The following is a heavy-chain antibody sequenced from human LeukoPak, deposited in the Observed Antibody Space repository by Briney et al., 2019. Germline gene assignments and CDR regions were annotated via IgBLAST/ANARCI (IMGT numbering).Heavy chain of an antibody. Sequence: GGSLRLLRAASGFPFSDYYMSWIRQAPGKGLEGVSYHGCRGNNIFYADSLKGRFPISRHNAKKSLYLQMSSLRAEDMAVYYCARVGKAMAAAGFGAFDIWGQGTMVSVSS. D-gene: IGHD6-13*01. CDR2: HGCRGNNI. CDR3: ARVGKAMAAAGFGAFDI. CDR1: GFPFSDYY. V-gene: IGHV3-11*01. J-gene: IGHJ3*02.